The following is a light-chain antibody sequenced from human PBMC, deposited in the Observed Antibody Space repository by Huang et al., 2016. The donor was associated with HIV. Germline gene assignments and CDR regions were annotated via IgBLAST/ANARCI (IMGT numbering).Light chain of an antibody. CDR3: QQYGSSPSLT. CDR2: GSS. J-gene: IGKJ4*01. V-gene: IGKV3-20*01. CDR1: QSVRSSY. Sequence: EIVLTQSPGTLSLSPGDRATLSCRASQSVRSSYLAWYPQKPGQAPVLLIHGSSSRATGIPDRVSGSGSGTDFTLTISRLEPEDFAVYYCQQYGSSPSLTFGGGTKVEIK.